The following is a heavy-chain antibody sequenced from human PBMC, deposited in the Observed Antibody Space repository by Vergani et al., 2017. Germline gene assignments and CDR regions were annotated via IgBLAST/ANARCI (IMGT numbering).Heavy chain of an antibody. J-gene: IGHJ3*02. D-gene: IGHD5-18*01. CDR3: ARGRRGSGYNYGAFDI. V-gene: IGHV4-34*01. Sequence: QVQLQQWGAGLLKPSETLSLTCAVYGGSFSGYYWSWIRQPPGKGLEWIGEINHSGSTNYNPSLKSRVTISVETSKNQFSLKLSSVTAADTAVYYCARGRRGSGYNYGAFDIWGQGTMVTVSS. CDR2: INHSGST. CDR1: GGSFSGYY.